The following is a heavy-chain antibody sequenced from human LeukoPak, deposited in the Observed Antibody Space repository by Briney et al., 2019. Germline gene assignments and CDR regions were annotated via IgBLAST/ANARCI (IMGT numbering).Heavy chain of an antibody. CDR3: ARHRTSSWYPGHWFDP. Sequence: GGSLRLSCAASGFTFSSYSMNWVRQAPGKGLEWVSSISSSSSYIYYADSVKGRFTISRDNAKNSLYLQMNSLRAEDTAVYYCARHRTSSWYPGHWFDPWGQGTLVTVSS. D-gene: IGHD6-13*01. J-gene: IGHJ5*02. CDR1: GFTFSSYS. V-gene: IGHV3-21*01. CDR2: ISSSSSYI.